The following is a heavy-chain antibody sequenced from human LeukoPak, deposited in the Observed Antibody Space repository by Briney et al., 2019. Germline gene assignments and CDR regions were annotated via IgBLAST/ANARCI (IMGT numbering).Heavy chain of an antibody. CDR3: ARAGGSYHDAFDI. J-gene: IGHJ3*02. Sequence: GRSLRLSCAASGFTFSLYGMNWVRQAPGKGLEWVSSISDMGGYLNYTDSVKGRFTISRDNAKNSLHLQMNSLRVEDTAIYYCARAGGSYHDAFDIWGQGTMVTVSS. CDR1: GFTFSLYG. D-gene: IGHD1-26*01. V-gene: IGHV3-21*04. CDR2: ISDMGGYL.